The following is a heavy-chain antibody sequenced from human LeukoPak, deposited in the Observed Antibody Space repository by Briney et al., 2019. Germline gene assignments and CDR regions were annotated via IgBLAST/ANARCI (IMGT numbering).Heavy chain of an antibody. CDR2: VSGGGGSA. CDR3: ARVWGLLPEYDYYMDV. Sequence: PGGSLRLSCSASGFTFSSFAMSWVRQAPGKGLEWVSVVSGGGGSAHYADSVKGRFSISGDNLNTTLYLQMNSLRADDTAVYYCARVWGLLPEYDYYMDVWGKRTTVTVSS. CDR1: GFTFSSFA. J-gene: IGHJ6*03. D-gene: IGHD1-26*01. V-gene: IGHV3-23*01.